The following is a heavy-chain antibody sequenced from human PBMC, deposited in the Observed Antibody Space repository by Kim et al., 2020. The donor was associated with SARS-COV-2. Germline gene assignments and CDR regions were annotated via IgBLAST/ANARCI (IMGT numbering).Heavy chain of an antibody. CDR3: ARGYYDSSGYTNSPFDY. V-gene: IGHV5-51*01. CDR1: GYSFTSYW. CDR2: IYPGDSDT. D-gene: IGHD3-22*01. Sequence: GESLKISCKGSGYSFTSYWIGWVRQMPGKGLEWMGIIYPGDSDTRYSPSFQGQVTISADKSISTAYLQWSSLKASDTAMYYCARGYYDSSGYTNSPFDYWCQGTLVTVSS. J-gene: IGHJ4*02.